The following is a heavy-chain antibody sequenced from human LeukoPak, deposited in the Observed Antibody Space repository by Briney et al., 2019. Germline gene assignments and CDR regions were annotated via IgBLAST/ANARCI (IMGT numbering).Heavy chain of an antibody. V-gene: IGHV1-69*04. CDR2: IIPILGIA. CDR3: AGDPGYCGSTSCYTDY. Sequence: ASVKVSCKASGGTFSSYTISWVRQAPGQGLEWMGRIIPILGIANYAQKFQGRVTITADKSTSTAYMELSSLRSEDTAVYYCAGDPGYCGSTSCYTDYWGQGTLVTVSS. D-gene: IGHD2-2*02. J-gene: IGHJ4*02. CDR1: GGTFSSYT.